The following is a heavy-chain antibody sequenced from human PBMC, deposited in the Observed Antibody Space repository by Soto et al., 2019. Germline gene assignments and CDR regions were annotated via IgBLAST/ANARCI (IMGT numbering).Heavy chain of an antibody. CDR2: TYYRSKWCN. CDR1: GGSVSSNSAA. CDR3: ARGGLAATIRDWYFDY. Sequence: SQTLSLTCAISGGSVSSNSAAWNWIRQSPSRGLEWLGRTYYRSKWCNDYAVSVKSRITINPDTSKNQFSLQLNSVTPEDTAVYYCARGGLAATIRDWYFDYWGEGTLVTVST. D-gene: IGHD5-12*01. J-gene: IGHJ4*02. V-gene: IGHV6-1*01.